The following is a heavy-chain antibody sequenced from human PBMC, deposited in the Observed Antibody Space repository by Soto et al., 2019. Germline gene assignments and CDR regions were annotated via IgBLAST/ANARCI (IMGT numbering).Heavy chain of an antibody. D-gene: IGHD2-21*02. CDR2: VNPSGGHT. Sequence: QVQLMQSGAEVKKPGASVKVSCKASGDTFTDYYIHWVRQAPGQGLEWMGTVNPSGGHTTYAQHCLGRVTMTRDTYTSTLYMELTSLTSDDTAIYYCARGGHVVVVTAALDYWGQGTLVTVSS. CDR1: GDTFTDYY. CDR3: ARGGHVVVVTAALDY. J-gene: IGHJ4*02. V-gene: IGHV1-46*01.